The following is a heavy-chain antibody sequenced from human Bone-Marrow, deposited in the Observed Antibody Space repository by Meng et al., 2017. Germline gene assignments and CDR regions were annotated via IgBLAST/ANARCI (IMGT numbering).Heavy chain of an antibody. V-gene: IGHV4-38-2*02. Sequence: GSLRLSCTVSGYSISSGYYWGWIRQPPGKGLESIGSIYHSGSTYYNPSLKSRVTISVDTSKNQFSLKLSSVTAADTAVYYCARDRLTYYYDSSGYYHDAFDIWGQGTMVTVSS. CDR2: IYHSGST. CDR3: ARDRLTYYYDSSGYYHDAFDI. J-gene: IGHJ3*02. CDR1: GYSISSGYY. D-gene: IGHD3-22*01.